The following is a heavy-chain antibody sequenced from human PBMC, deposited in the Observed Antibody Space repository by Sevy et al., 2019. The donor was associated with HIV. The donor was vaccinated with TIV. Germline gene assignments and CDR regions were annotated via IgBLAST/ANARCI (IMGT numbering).Heavy chain of an antibody. V-gene: IGHV3-48*02. Sequence: GGCLRLSCAASGFTFSSYSMNWVRQAPGKGLEWVSYISSSSSTIYYADSVKGRFTISRDNAKNSLYLQMNSLRDEDTAVYYCARDSGDYARRDFDYWGQGTLVTVSS. D-gene: IGHD4-17*01. CDR3: ARDSGDYARRDFDY. CDR2: ISSSSSTI. J-gene: IGHJ4*02. CDR1: GFTFSSYS.